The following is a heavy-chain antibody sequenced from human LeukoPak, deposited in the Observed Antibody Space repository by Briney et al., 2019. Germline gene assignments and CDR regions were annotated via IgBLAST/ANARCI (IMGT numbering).Heavy chain of an antibody. CDR2: ISGSGGST. CDR3: AKGTWPDDYGDYGY. J-gene: IGHJ4*02. V-gene: IGHV3-23*01. CDR1: GFTFSSYA. Sequence: PGGSLRLSCAASGFTFSSYAMSWVRQAPGKGLEWVSAISGSGGSTYYADSVKGRFTISRDNSKNTLYLQMNSLRAEDTAVYYCAKGTWPDDYGDYGYWGQGTLVTVSS. D-gene: IGHD4-17*01.